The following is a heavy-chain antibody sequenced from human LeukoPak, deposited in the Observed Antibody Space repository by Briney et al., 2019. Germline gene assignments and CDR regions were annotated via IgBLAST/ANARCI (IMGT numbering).Heavy chain of an antibody. Sequence: PSETLSLTCAVYGGSFSGFYWSWIRQPPGKGLEWIGEINHSGSTNYNPSLKSRVTISVDTSNNQFSLKLSSVTAADTAVYYCASQGTVVPAAMILNNWFDPWGQGTLVTVSS. V-gene: IGHV4-34*01. CDR1: GGSFSGFY. CDR2: INHSGST. D-gene: IGHD2-2*01. J-gene: IGHJ5*02. CDR3: ASQGTVVPAAMILNNWFDP.